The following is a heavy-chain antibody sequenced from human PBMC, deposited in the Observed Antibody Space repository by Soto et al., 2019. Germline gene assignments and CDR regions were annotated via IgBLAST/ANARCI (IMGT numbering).Heavy chain of an antibody. CDR1: GFTFSNYA. Sequence: EVQLSESGGGLVQPGGSLRLSCAASGFTFSNYAMSWVRQAPGKGLEWISAISGSGDYTYYEDSVKGRFTVSRDNSKSTLYLQMNNLRAEDSATYYCAKDGYCTATSCFAGGEFAYWGQGTQATVSS. J-gene: IGHJ4*02. V-gene: IGHV3-23*01. CDR3: AKDGYCTATSCFAGGEFAY. D-gene: IGHD2-2*01. CDR2: ISGSGDYT.